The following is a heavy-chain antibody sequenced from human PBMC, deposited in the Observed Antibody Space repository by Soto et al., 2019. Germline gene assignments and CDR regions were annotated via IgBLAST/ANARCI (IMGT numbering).Heavy chain of an antibody. Sequence: QVQLVQSGAEVKNPGASVKVSCKTSGYTFTKYGVGWVRQAPGQGLEWMGWISGSSGNANYAEKVQGRITLTTDTSTSTAYIELRSLRSDDTPVYYCAREMAGLGGEYDYWGQGTLVTVSS. CDR1: GYTFTKYG. D-gene: IGHD3-16*01. CDR2: ISGSSGNA. J-gene: IGHJ4*02. V-gene: IGHV1-18*01. CDR3: AREMAGLGGEYDY.